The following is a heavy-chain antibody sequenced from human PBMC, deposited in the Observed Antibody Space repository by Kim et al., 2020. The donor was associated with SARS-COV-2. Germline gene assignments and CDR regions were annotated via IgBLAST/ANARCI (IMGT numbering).Heavy chain of an antibody. Sequence: GGSLRLSCAASGFTFSSYSMTWVRQAPGKGLEWVSSISSRSANIYYADSLKGRFTISRDNAKNSLYLQMNSLRAEDTAVYYCALDGYSSGWTHTFDFWGQGTPVTVPS. D-gene: IGHD6-19*01. CDR2: ISSRSANI. CDR3: ALDGYSSGWTHTFDF. J-gene: IGHJ4*02. V-gene: IGHV3-21*01. CDR1: GFTFSSYS.